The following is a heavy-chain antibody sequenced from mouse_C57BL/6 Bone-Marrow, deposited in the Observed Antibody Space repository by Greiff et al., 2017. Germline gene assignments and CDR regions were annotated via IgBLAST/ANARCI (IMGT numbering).Heavy chain of an antibody. J-gene: IGHJ3*01. Sequence: VQLQQSGAELVRPGASVKLSCTASGFNIKDDYMHWVKQRPEPGLEWIGWIDPENGDTEYASKFQGKATITADTSSNPAYLQLSSLTSEDTAVYYCRRAWFAYWGQGTLVTVSA. CDR3: RRAWFAY. CDR2: IDPENGDT. V-gene: IGHV14-4*01. CDR1: GFNIKDDY.